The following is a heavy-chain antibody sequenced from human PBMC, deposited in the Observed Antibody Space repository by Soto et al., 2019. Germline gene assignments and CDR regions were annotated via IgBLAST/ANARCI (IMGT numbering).Heavy chain of an antibody. Sequence: SVKVSCKASGGSFSTLGINWVRQAPGQGLEWMGGIIPLFGKARYAETSQGRVTITADTSTGTAYIEVSSLRSDDTAVFYCATEHNGGWYFFDYWGPGTLVTVSS. V-gene: IGHV1-69*06. CDR1: GGSFSTLG. CDR3: ATEHNGGWYFFDY. CDR2: IIPLFGKA. D-gene: IGHD6-19*01. J-gene: IGHJ4*02.